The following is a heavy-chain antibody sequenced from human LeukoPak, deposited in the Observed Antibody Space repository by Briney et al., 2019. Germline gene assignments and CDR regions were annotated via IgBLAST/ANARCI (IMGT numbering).Heavy chain of an antibody. D-gene: IGHD3-10*01. CDR1: GFTFSSYW. Sequence: GGSLRLPCAASGFTFSSYWMSWVRQAPGKGLEWVANIKRDGSEKYYVDSVKGRFTISRDNAKNSLYLQMNSLRAEDTAVYYCASPYGSGSVYYFDYWGQGTLVTVSS. J-gene: IGHJ4*02. CDR2: IKRDGSEK. V-gene: IGHV3-7*01. CDR3: ASPYGSGSVYYFDY.